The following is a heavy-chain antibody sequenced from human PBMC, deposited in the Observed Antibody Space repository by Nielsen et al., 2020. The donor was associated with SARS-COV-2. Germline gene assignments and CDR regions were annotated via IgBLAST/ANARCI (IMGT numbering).Heavy chain of an antibody. CDR1: GGSISSGGYY. V-gene: IGHV4-61*08. CDR3: ARVYGSGSYYASYYYYYYYMDV. CDR2: IYYSGST. J-gene: IGHJ6*03. Sequence: GSLRLSCTVSGGSISSGGYYWSWIRQHPGKGLEWIGYIYYSGSTNYNPSLKSRVTISVDTSKNQFSLKLSSVTAADTAVYYCARVYGSGSYYASYYYYYYYMDVWGKGTTVTVSS. D-gene: IGHD3-10*01.